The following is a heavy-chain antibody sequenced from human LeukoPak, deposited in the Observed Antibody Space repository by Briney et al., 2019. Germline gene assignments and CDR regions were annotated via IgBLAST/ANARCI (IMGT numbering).Heavy chain of an antibody. Sequence: PSETLSLTCTVSGGSISISSDYWGWTRQPPGKGLEWIGDIYYSGTTNYNPSLKSRVTMSVDTSKNQFSLKLNSATAADTAVYYCARRLSTRSYYLDDWGQGTLVTVSS. CDR1: GGSISISSDY. V-gene: IGHV4-39*01. CDR3: ARRLSTRSYYLDD. CDR2: IYYSGTT. J-gene: IGHJ4*02. D-gene: IGHD2/OR15-2a*01.